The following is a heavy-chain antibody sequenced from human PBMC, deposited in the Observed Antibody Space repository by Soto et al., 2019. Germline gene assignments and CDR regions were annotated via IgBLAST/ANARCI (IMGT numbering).Heavy chain of an antibody. D-gene: IGHD1-26*01. CDR2: IWYDGSNK. Sequence: QVQLVESGGGVVQPGRSLRLSCAASGFTFSSYGMHWVRQAPGKGLEWVAVIWYDGSNKYYADSVKGRFTISRDNSKNTLYLQMNSLRAEDPAVYYCARGVGATVYFDYWGQGTLVTVSS. CDR3: ARGVGATVYFDY. V-gene: IGHV3-33*01. J-gene: IGHJ4*02. CDR1: GFTFSSYG.